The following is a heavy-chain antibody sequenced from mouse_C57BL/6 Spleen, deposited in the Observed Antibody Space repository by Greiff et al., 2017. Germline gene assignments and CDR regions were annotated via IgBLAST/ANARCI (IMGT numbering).Heavy chain of an antibody. Sequence: EVKVEESGPGLVKPSQSLSLTCSVTGYSITSGYYWNWIRQFPGNKLEWMGYISYDGSNNYNPSLKNRISITRDTSKNQFFLKLNSVTTEDTATYYCARPIHGYGSSYGFAYWGQGTLVTVSA. J-gene: IGHJ3*01. CDR1: GYSITSGYY. CDR2: ISYDGSN. CDR3: ARPIHGYGSSYGFAY. V-gene: IGHV3-6*01. D-gene: IGHD1-1*01.